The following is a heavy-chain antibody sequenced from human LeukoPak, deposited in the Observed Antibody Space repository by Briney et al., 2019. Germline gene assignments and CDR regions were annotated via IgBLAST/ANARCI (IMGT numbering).Heavy chain of an antibody. Sequence: ASVKVSCKASGGTFSSYAISWVRQAPGQGLEWMGGIIPIFGTANYAQKFQGRVTITADESTSTAYMELSSLRSEDTAVYYCAREISLRGGPGGSSDYYYYMDVWGKGTTVTVSS. CDR3: AREISLRGGPGGSSDYYYYMDV. CDR1: GGTFSSYA. D-gene: IGHD6-6*01. V-gene: IGHV1-69*13. J-gene: IGHJ6*03. CDR2: IIPIFGTA.